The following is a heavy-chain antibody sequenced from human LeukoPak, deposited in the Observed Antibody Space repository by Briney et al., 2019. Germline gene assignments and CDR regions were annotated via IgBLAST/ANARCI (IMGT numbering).Heavy chain of an antibody. J-gene: IGHJ5*02. CDR2: INPNSGGT. Sequence: ASVKVSCKASRYTFTEYYMHWGLQAPGQGLEWMGWINPNSGGTNYAQKFQGRVTMTRDTSISTAYMELSRLRSDDTTVYYCARGGWSLGYCSSSSCLDWFDPWGQGTLVTVSS. CDR1: RYTFTEYY. D-gene: IGHD2-2*01. V-gene: IGHV1-2*02. CDR3: ARGGWSLGYCSSSSCLDWFDP.